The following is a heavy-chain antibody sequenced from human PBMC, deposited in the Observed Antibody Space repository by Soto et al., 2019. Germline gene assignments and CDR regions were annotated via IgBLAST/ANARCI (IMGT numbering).Heavy chain of an antibody. CDR3: VRDVGYNWNLIDY. CDR1: GYTFTSYA. J-gene: IGHJ4*02. V-gene: IGHV1-3*01. CDR2: VNAGNGNT. Sequence: QVQLVQSGAEVKKPGASVKVSCTASGYTFTSYAIHWVRQAPGQRLEWMGWVNAGNGNTKYSQKLQGRVTITRDTSASTAYMELSSLRSEDTAVYYCVRDVGYNWNLIDYWGQGTLVTVSS. D-gene: IGHD1-20*01.